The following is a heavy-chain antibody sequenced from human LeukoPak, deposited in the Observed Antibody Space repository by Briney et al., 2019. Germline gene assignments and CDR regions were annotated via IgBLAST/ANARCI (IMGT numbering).Heavy chain of an antibody. D-gene: IGHD7-27*01. CDR3: ARGINGDRYDDPFDI. Sequence: ASVKVSCKASGYTFTGYYMHWVRQAPGQGLEWMGWINPNSGGTNYAQKFQGRVTRTRDTSISTAYMELSRLRSDDTAVYYCARGINGDRYDDPFDIWGQGTMVTVSS. CDR1: GYTFTGYY. CDR2: INPNSGGT. V-gene: IGHV1-2*02. J-gene: IGHJ3*02.